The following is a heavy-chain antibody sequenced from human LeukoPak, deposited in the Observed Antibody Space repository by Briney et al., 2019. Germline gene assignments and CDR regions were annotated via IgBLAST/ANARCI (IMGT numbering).Heavy chain of an antibody. Sequence: PGGSLRLSCAASGFTFSSYSMNWVRQAPGKGLEWVSYISSSSNTIYYADSVKGRFTISRDNSKNTLYLQMNSLRAEDTAVYYCAKKLNGYSYGDAFDIWGQGTMVTVSS. CDR1: GFTFSSYS. J-gene: IGHJ3*02. V-gene: IGHV3-48*01. D-gene: IGHD5-18*01. CDR3: AKKLNGYSYGDAFDI. CDR2: ISSSSNTI.